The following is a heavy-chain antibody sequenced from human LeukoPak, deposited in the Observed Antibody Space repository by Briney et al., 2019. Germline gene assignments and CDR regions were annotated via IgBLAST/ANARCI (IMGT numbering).Heavy chain of an antibody. CDR2: IYYSGTT. J-gene: IGHJ4*02. D-gene: IGHD2-15*01. V-gene: IGHV4-39*01. Sequence: SETLSLTCAVYGGSFSGYYWGWVRQPPGKGLEWIRSIYYSGTTYNNPSLQSRVTMSVDTSKNQFSLKLSSVTAADTAVYYCARHKLTYYFDSWGQGTLVTVSS. CDR3: ARHKLTYYFDS. CDR1: GGSFSGYY.